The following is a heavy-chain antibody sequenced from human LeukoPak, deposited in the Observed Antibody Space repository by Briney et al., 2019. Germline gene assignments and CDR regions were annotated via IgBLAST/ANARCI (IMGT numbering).Heavy chain of an antibody. V-gene: IGHV3-7*01. CDR2: IKQDGSEK. D-gene: IGHD6-19*01. J-gene: IGHJ4*02. CDR1: GFTFSSYW. Sequence: GGCLRLSCAASGFTFSSYWMSWVRQAPGKGLEWVANIKQDGSEKYYVDSVKGRFTISRDNAKNSLYLQMNSLRAEDTAVYYCAREGYSSGWYWDFDYWGQGTLVTVSS. CDR3: AREGYSSGWYWDFDY.